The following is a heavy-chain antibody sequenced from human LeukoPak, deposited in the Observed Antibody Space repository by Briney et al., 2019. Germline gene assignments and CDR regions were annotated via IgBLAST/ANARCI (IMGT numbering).Heavy chain of an antibody. Sequence: SETLSLTCSVSGGSVSSGGYYWSWIRQPPGKGLEWIGYIHHTGSTYYNPSLKSRVTISVDRSKNQFSLKLSSVTAADTAMYFCARTPTYCGGDCYYFDPWGQGTLVTVSS. J-gene: IGHJ5*02. CDR1: GGSVSSGGYY. CDR3: ARTPTYCGGDCYYFDP. V-gene: IGHV4-30-2*01. CDR2: IHHTGST. D-gene: IGHD2-21*02.